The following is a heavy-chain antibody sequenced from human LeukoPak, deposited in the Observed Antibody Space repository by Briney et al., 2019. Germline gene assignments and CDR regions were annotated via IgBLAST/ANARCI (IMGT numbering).Heavy chain of an antibody. CDR2: INHSGST. CDR3: AKDGGRAAGIRGYYFDY. J-gene: IGHJ4*02. Sequence: SSETLSLTCAVYGGSFSGYYWSWIRQPPGKGLEWIGEINHSGSTNYNPSLKSRVTISVDTSKNQFSLKLSSVTAADTAVYYCAKDGGRAAGIRGYYFDYWGQGTLVTVSS. CDR1: GGSFSGYY. V-gene: IGHV4-34*01. D-gene: IGHD6-13*01.